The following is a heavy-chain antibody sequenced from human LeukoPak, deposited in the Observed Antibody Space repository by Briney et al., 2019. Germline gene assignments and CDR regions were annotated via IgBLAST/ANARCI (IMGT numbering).Heavy chain of an antibody. D-gene: IGHD1-14*01. V-gene: IGHV4-59*08. CDR2: IYYSGIT. CDR3: ARHPPGKYFDY. Sequence: SETLSLTCSVSGDSISSYYWSWIRRPPGKGLEWIGYIYYSGITNYNPSLKSRVTISVDTSKKQFSLKLSSVTAADTAVYYCARHPPGKYFDYWGQGTLVTVSS. J-gene: IGHJ4*02. CDR1: GDSISSYY.